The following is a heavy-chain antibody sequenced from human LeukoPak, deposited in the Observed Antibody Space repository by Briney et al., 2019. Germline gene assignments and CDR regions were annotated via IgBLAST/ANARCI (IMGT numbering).Heavy chain of an antibody. Sequence: GRSLRLSCAASGFTFSSYGMHWVRQAPGKGLEWVALISYDGGKKDYADSVKGRFIISRDSSQNTLYLQMNSLRAEDTAVYYCAKDRGSSSAAYGMDVWGQGTTVTVSS. V-gene: IGHV3-30*18. CDR3: AKDRGSSSAAYGMDV. D-gene: IGHD6-13*01. CDR1: GFTFSSYG. CDR2: ISYDGGKK. J-gene: IGHJ6*02.